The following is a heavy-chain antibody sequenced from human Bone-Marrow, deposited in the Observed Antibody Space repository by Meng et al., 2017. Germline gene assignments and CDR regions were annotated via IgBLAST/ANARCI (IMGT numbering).Heavy chain of an antibody. CDR1: GGTFTSYD. CDR3: ARGYDSSGYYYKY. D-gene: IGHD3-22*01. CDR2: MNPNSGNT. Sequence: QLGRAGAEVKKPGSSVKVSCKASGGTFTSYDINWVRQATGQGLEWMGWMNPNSGNTGYAQKFQGRVTMTRNTSISTAYMELSSLRSEDTAVYYCARGYDSSGYYYKYWGQGTLVTVSS. V-gene: IGHV1-8*02. J-gene: IGHJ4*02.